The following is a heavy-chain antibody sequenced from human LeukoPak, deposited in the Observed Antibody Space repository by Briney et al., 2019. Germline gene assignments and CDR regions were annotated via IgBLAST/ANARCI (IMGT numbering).Heavy chain of an antibody. CDR2: IYSGGST. CDR1: GFTVSSNY. J-gene: IGHJ4*02. CDR3: ARESYTSGYYYYFDY. Sequence: GGSPRLSCAASGFTVSSNYMSWVRQAPGKGLEWVSVIYSGGSTYYADSVKGRFTISRDNSKNTLYLQMNSLRVEDTAVYYCARESYTSGYYYYFDYWGQGTLVTVSS. D-gene: IGHD3-22*01. V-gene: IGHV3-53*01.